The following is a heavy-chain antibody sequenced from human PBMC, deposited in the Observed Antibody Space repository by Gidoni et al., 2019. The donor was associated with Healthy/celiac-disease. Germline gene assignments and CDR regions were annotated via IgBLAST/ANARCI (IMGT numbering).Heavy chain of an antibody. CDR2: IYTGDSDT. CDR3: ARSRVGSTDALDM. D-gene: IGHD1-26*01. V-gene: IGHV5-51*01. J-gene: IGHJ3*02. Sequence: EVHLVQSGAEVRKPGESLKISCKGSDYSFTTYWSAWVRQMPGKGLEWMGIIYTGDSDTRYSPSFQGHVTIAADKSIYTAYLQWSSLRASDTAMYYCARSRVGSTDALDMWGQGTMVTVSS. CDR1: DYSFTTYW.